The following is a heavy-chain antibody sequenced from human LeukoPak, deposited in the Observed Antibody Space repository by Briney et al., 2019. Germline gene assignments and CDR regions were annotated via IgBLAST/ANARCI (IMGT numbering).Heavy chain of an antibody. Sequence: GGALRLSCAAAGFFFSKYGMQGGRQGPGQGVGGGAFIRYDGSLELYADSVKGRFTISRDNAKNSLYLQMNSLRAEDTAVYYCARVTSWWELLGLDYWGQGTLVTVSS. J-gene: IGHJ4*02. CDR1: GFFFSKYG. V-gene: IGHV3-30*02. CDR3: ARVTSWWELLGLDY. CDR2: IRYDGSLE. D-gene: IGHD1-26*01.